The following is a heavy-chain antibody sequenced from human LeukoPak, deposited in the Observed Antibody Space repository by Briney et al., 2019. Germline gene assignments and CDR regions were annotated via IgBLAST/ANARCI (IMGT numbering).Heavy chain of an antibody. Sequence: SETLSLTCTVSGGSISSGGYYWSWIRQHPGKGLEWIGYIYYSGSTYYNPSLKSRVTISVDTSKNQFPLKLSSVTAADTAVYYCARGSGSSGYGSLYRDYWGQGTLVTVSS. J-gene: IGHJ4*02. V-gene: IGHV4-31*03. CDR2: IYYSGST. CDR1: GGSISSGGYY. D-gene: IGHD3-22*01. CDR3: ARGSGSSGYGSLYRDY.